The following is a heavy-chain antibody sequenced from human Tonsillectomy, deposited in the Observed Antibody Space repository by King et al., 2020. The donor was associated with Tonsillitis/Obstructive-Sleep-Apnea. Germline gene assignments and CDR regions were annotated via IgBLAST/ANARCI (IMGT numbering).Heavy chain of an antibody. CDR3: ARLSDVDFWALTFDY. D-gene: IGHD3/OR15-3a*01. Sequence: QLVQSGAEMKKAGESLKISCKGSGYRFANYWIVWVRQKPGKGLEWMGVIRPRDSDSKYRPSFQGQVTVSADKSISTAYLQWSSLKVSDSATYYCARLSDVDFWALTFDYWGQGTQVTVSS. J-gene: IGHJ4*02. CDR2: IRPRDSDS. V-gene: IGHV5-51*01. CDR1: GYRFANYW.